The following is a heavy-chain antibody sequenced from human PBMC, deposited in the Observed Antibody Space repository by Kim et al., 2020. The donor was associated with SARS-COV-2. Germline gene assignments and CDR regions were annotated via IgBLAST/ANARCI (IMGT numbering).Heavy chain of an antibody. CDR3: AREPAGYSSSWYN. CDR2: IIPIFGTA. V-gene: IGHV1-69*13. D-gene: IGHD6-13*01. CDR1: GGTFSSYA. Sequence: SVKVSCKASGGTFSSYAISWVRQAPGQGFEWMGGIIPIFGTANYAQKFQGRVTITADESTSTAYMELSSLRSEDTAVYYCAREPAGYSSSWYNWGQGTLVTVSS. J-gene: IGHJ4*02.